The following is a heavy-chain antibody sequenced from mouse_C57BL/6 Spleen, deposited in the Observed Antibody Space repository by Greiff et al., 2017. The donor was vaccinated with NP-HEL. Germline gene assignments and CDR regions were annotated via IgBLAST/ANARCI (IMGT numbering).Heavy chain of an antibody. V-gene: IGHV1-80*01. CDR1: GYAFSSYW. CDR2: IYPGDGDT. CDR3: ARPIHYYGSSYNYAMDY. J-gene: IGHJ4*01. Sequence: VQLQQSGAELVKPGASVKISCKASGYAFSSYWMNWVKQRPGKGLEWIGQIYPGDGDTNYNGKFKGKATLTADKSSSTAYMQLSSLTSEDSAVYFCARPIHYYGSSYNYAMDYWGQGTSVTVSS. D-gene: IGHD1-1*01.